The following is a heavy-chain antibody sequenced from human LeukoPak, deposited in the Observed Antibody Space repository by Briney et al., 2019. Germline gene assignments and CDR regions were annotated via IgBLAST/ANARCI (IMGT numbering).Heavy chain of an antibody. V-gene: IGHV4-34*01. CDR2: INHSGST. Sequence: SETLSLTCAVYDGPFSGYFWSWIRQPPGKGLEWIGGINHSGSTNYNPSLKSRVTISVDTPKKQFSLKLSSVTAADTAVYYCARRKITIFGVVLDYWGQGTLVTVSS. CDR1: DGPFSGYF. J-gene: IGHJ4*02. CDR3: ARRKITIFGVVLDY. D-gene: IGHD3-3*01.